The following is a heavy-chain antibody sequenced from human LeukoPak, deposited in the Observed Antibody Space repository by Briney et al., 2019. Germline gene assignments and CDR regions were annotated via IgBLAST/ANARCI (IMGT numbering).Heavy chain of an antibody. V-gene: IGHV4-59*12. CDR1: GGSISSYS. J-gene: IGHJ4*02. CDR3: AGDYGSGSYRFDF. D-gene: IGHD3-10*01. Sequence: SETLSLTCTVPGGSISSYSWSWIRQPPGKGLEWIGYIYYSGSTIYNPSLKSRVTISVDMSKNQFSLKLSSVTAADTAVYYCAGDYGSGSYRFDFWGQGTLVTVSS. CDR2: IYYSGST.